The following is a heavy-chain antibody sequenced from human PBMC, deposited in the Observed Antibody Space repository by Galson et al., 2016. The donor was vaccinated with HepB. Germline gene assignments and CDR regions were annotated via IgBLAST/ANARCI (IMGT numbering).Heavy chain of an antibody. CDR3: SRTDDYSTTRGFFDY. V-gene: IGHV3-66*02. Sequence: SLRLSCAASGIVVSSTHFSWVRQTPGKGLEWVSDIYRGGETYHADSVKGRLTISRDNSKKTLYLQMNSLGVEDTGVYYCSRTDDYSTTRGFFDYWGQGTLVTVSS. CDR2: IYRGGET. D-gene: IGHD4-11*01. J-gene: IGHJ4*02. CDR1: GIVVSSTH.